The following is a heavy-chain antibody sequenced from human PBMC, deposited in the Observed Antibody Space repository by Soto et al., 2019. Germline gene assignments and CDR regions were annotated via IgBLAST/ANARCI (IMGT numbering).Heavy chain of an antibody. D-gene: IGHD2-21*02. V-gene: IGHV5-51*01. CDR3: ARHSLYTASNYFDMEV. Sequence: GDAVKISCMFSGYMFTSDLITGGRQMPGKFLEWMGVIWPGDSDTRYSPSFQGQVIISVDNSSSSAYLQWDSLKASDTAIYFCARHSLYTASNYFDMEVWGKGHTVNVSS. CDR1: GYMFTSDL. J-gene: IGHJ6*04. CDR2: IWPGDSDT.